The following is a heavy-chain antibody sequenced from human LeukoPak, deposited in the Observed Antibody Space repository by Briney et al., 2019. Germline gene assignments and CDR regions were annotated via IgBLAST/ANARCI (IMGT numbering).Heavy chain of an antibody. Sequence: PGGSLRLSCAASGFTFSTYAMTWVRQAPGKGLEWVSDISGTGGRTYYADSVKGRFTISRDNSKNTVDLLMNSLRAEDTAIYYCASARGSNYGSLGDWGQGTLVTVSS. J-gene: IGHJ4*02. CDR1: GFTFSTYA. CDR2: ISGTGGRT. V-gene: IGHV3-23*01. CDR3: ASARGSNYGSLGD. D-gene: IGHD5-18*01.